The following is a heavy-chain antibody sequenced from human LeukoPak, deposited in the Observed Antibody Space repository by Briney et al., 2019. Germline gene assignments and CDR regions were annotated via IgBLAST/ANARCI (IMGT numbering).Heavy chain of an antibody. Sequence: GGSLRLSCAASGFTFSSYAMSWVRQAPGKGLEWVSHIDSSGITIYYGDSVKGRFTISRDNAKNSIYLQMDSLRVEDTAIYYCARDSVGDLLDYWGQGTPVTVSS. CDR1: GFTFSSYA. V-gene: IGHV3-48*03. CDR2: IDSSGITI. D-gene: IGHD4-17*01. CDR3: ARDSVGDLLDY. J-gene: IGHJ4*02.